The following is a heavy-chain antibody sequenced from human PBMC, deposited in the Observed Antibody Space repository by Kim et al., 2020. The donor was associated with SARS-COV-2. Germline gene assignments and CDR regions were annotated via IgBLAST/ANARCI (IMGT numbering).Heavy chain of an antibody. Sequence: TIYAQKFQGRVTMTEDTSTDTAYMELSSLRSEDTAVYYCATSYGSGTLYDWGQGTLVTVSS. V-gene: IGHV1-24*01. J-gene: IGHJ4*02. CDR2: T. D-gene: IGHD3-10*01. CDR3: ATSYGSGTLYD.